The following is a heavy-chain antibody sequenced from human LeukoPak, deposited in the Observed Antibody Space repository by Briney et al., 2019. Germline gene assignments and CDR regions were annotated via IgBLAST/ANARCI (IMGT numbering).Heavy chain of an antibody. CDR1: GASISNYY. V-gene: IGHV4-59*08. CDR2: IYYSGSTY. Sequence: KPSETLSLTCTVSGASISNYYWSWIRQPPGKGLEWVGYIYYSGSTYYYNPSLKSRVTMSVETSKNQFSLKLSSVTAADTAVYYCARQYYYDGSGPFQHWGQGTLVTVSS. CDR3: ARQYYYDGSGPFQH. J-gene: IGHJ1*01. D-gene: IGHD3-22*01.